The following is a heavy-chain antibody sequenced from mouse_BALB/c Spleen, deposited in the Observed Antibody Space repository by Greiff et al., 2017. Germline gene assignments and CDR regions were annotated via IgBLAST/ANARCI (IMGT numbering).Heavy chain of an antibody. J-gene: IGHJ2*01. V-gene: IGHV5-6*01. CDR3: ARQRLLGY. Sequence: EVKVVESGGDLVKPGGSLKLSCAASGFTFSSYGMSWVRQTPDKRLEWVATISSGGSYTYYPDSVKGRFTISRDNAKNTLYLQMSSLKSEDTAMYYCARQRLLGYWGQGTTLTVSS. D-gene: IGHD2-3*01. CDR2: ISSGGSYT. CDR1: GFTFSSYG.